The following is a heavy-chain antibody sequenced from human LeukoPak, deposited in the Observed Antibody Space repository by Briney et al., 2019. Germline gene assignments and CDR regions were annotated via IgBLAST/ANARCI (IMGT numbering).Heavy chain of an antibody. D-gene: IGHD4-23*01. J-gene: IGHJ4*02. Sequence: PSETLSLTCTVSGGSISSVSYYWGWIRQPPGKGLEWIGSIYYSGSTYYNPSLKSRVTISEGTSKNQFSLNLNSVTAADTALYFCARHVNYGAKAVNYFDYWGQGLLVAVSS. CDR2: IYYSGST. CDR1: GGSISSVSYY. V-gene: IGHV4-39*01. CDR3: ARHVNYGAKAVNYFDY.